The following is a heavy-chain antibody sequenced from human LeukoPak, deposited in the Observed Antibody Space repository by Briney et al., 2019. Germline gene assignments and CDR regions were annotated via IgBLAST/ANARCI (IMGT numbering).Heavy chain of an antibody. CDR3: ASQGYSYGGYYFDY. CDR2: IRSKTNSYAT. V-gene: IGHV3-73*01. J-gene: IGHJ4*02. D-gene: IGHD5-18*01. CDR1: GFTFSGSA. Sequence: PGGSLRLSCAASGFTFSGSAIHWVRQASGKGLEWVGRIRSKTNSYATAYAASVKGRFTISRDNAKNSLYLQMNSLRAEDTAVYYCASQGYSYGGYYFDYWGQGTLVTVSS.